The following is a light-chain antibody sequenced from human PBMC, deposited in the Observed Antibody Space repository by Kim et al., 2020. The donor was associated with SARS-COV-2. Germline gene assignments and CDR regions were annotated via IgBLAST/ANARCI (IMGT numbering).Light chain of an antibody. Sequence: AVGDRVTITCRASQGITTYLAWYQQKPGKVPKPLIYAASALQSGVPSRFSGSGSGTDFTLTITSLQPEDVATYYCLKYDGAPWTFGQGTKVDIK. CDR3: LKYDGAPWT. V-gene: IGKV1-27*01. CDR1: QGITTY. CDR2: AAS. J-gene: IGKJ1*01.